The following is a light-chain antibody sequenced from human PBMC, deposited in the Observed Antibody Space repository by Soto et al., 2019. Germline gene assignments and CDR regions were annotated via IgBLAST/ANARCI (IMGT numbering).Light chain of an antibody. Sequence: QSALTQPASVSGSPGQSITISCTGTSSDVGGYNSVSWYQHHPGKAPKLILYDVVDRPSGVSYRFSGSKSGNTASLTISGLQAADEADYFCSSYTSSMTNVFGRGTQLTVL. CDR2: DVV. V-gene: IGLV2-14*03. CDR1: SSDVGGYNS. CDR3: SSYTSSMTNV. J-gene: IGLJ7*01.